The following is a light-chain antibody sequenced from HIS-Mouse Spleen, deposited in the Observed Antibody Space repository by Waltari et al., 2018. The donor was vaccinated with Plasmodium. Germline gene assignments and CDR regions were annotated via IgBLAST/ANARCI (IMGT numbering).Light chain of an antibody. V-gene: IGLV2-23*01. Sequence: QSALTQPAPVSGSPGQSITISCTGTSSDVGSYNLVSWYHQHPGKAPKLMIYEGSKRPSGVSNRFSGSKSGNTASLTISGLQAEDEADYYCCSHAGSTTWVFGGGTKLTVL. CDR1: SSDVGSYNL. CDR2: EGS. J-gene: IGLJ3*02. CDR3: CSHAGSTTWV.